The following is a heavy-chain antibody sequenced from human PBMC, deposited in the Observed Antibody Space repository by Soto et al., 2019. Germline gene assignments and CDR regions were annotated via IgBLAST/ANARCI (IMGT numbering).Heavy chain of an antibody. J-gene: IGHJ6*02. Sequence: PGGALRLSCAASGFTFSNYAMTWVRQAPGKGLEWVSTFGGRDGTTYYAGSVEGRFTISRDNSKNTLYLQMNSLRAEDTAIYYCVKDWSGDKCPCMDVWGQGTKVTVSS. CDR1: GFTFSNYA. CDR3: VKDWSGDKCPCMDV. D-gene: IGHD3-3*01. V-gene: IGHV3-23*01. CDR2: FGGRDGTT.